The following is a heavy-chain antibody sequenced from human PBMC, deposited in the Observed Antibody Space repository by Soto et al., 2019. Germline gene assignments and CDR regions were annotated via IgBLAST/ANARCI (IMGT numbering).Heavy chain of an antibody. V-gene: IGHV3-53*01. CDR1: GFTFSSYA. Sequence: PGGSLRLSCAASGFTFSSYAMSWVRQAPGKGWEWVSVIYSGGSTYYADSVRDRFTISRDNSKNTLYLQMKSLRAEDTAAYYCGRDPPATRHGMDVWGQGTTVTVSS. J-gene: IGHJ6*02. CDR3: GRDPPATRHGMDV. CDR2: IYSGGST.